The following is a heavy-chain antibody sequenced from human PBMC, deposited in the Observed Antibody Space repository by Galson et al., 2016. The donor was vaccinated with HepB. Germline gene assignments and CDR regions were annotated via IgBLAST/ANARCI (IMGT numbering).Heavy chain of an antibody. J-gene: IGHJ4*02. CDR1: GYSFISYY. D-gene: IGHD3-3*01. CDR2: INPSSGYT. CDR3: ARTDHFGVATSWYRTKNAFAY. V-gene: IGHV1-46*01. Sequence: SVKVSCKASGYSFISYYLHWVRQAPGQGLEWMGVINPSSGYTTYAQRFQGRVTMTSDTSTSTVFMELSSLRSEDRAVYYCARTDHFGVATSWYRTKNAFAYWGQGTLVTVSS.